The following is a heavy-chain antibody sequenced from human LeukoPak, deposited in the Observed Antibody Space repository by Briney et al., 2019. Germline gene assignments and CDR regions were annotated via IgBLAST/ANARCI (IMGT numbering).Heavy chain of an antibody. D-gene: IGHD2-15*01. CDR3: ASEYCSVGNCYFDY. CDR2: IFPGDSDT. Sequence: GESLKISCKGSEYSFATYWIGWVRQMPGQGLEWMGIIFPGDSDTRYSPSFQGQVTISADKSISTAYLQWSSLKASDTAIYYCASEYCSVGNCYFDYWGQGTLVTVSS. CDR1: EYSFATYW. V-gene: IGHV5-51*01. J-gene: IGHJ4*02.